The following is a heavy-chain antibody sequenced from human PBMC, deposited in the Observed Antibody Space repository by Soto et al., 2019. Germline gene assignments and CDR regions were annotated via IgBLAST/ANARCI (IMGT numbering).Heavy chain of an antibody. Sequence: SVKVSCKASGGTFSSYAISWVRQAPGQGLEWMGGIIPIFGTANYAQKFQGRVTITADESTSTAYMELSSLRSEDAAVYYCARRRLGYCTNGVCSDFDYWGQGTLVTVSS. J-gene: IGHJ4*02. D-gene: IGHD2-8*01. CDR3: ARRRLGYCTNGVCSDFDY. CDR2: IIPIFGTA. CDR1: GGTFSSYA. V-gene: IGHV1-69*13.